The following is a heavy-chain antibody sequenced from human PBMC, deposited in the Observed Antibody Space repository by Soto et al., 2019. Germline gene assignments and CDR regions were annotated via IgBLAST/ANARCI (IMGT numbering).Heavy chain of an antibody. CDR3: ARVLEYDSSGYYWFDP. Sequence: TLSLTCIVSGGSISSGGYYWSWIRQHPGKGLEWIGYIYYSGSTYYNPSLKSRVTISVDTSKNQFSLKLSSVTAADTAVYYCARVLEYDSSGYYWFDPWGQGTLVTVSS. V-gene: IGHV4-31*03. D-gene: IGHD3-22*01. CDR1: GGSISSGGYY. J-gene: IGHJ5*02. CDR2: IYYSGST.